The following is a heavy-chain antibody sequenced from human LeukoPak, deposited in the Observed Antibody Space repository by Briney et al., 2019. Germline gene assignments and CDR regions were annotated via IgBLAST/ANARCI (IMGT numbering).Heavy chain of an antibody. CDR1: GFTSTNTW. Sequence: GGSLRLSCAASGFTSTNTWMTWVRQAPGKGLEWVSRINSDGGGADYADSVKGRFTISRDDARNTLFLQMNSLRAEDTAVYYCARDFDYSTNLWGQGTLVTVSS. J-gene: IGHJ4*02. CDR2: INSDGGGA. D-gene: IGHD4-11*01. CDR3: ARDFDYSTNL. V-gene: IGHV3-74*01.